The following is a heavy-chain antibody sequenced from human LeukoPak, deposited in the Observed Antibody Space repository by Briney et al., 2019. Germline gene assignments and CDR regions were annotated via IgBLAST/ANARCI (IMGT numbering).Heavy chain of an antibody. CDR3: AKLARVPAAGGSDDY. J-gene: IGHJ4*02. V-gene: IGHV3-7*03. D-gene: IGHD2-2*01. CDR1: GFTFSNYW. CDR2: IKQDGSEK. Sequence: PGGSLRLSCTASGFTFSNYWMSWVRQAPGKGPEWVANIKQDGSEKYSLDSLKGRFTISRDNAKNSLYLQMNSLRAEDTALYYCAKLARVPAAGGSDDYWGQGTLVTVSS.